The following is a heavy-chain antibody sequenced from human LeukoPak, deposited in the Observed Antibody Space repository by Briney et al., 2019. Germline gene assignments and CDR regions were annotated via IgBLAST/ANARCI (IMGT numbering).Heavy chain of an antibody. Sequence: ASVKVSCKASGYTFTGYYMHWVRQAPGQGLEWMGWINLNSGGTNYAQKFQGRVTMTRDTSVSTVYMELSRLRSDDTAVYYCARDSECFGSSGYYYVPHLPDYWGQGTLVTVSS. CDR3: ARDSECFGSSGYYYVPHLPDY. D-gene: IGHD3-22*01. CDR2: INLNSGGT. CDR1: GYTFTGYY. V-gene: IGHV1-2*02. J-gene: IGHJ4*02.